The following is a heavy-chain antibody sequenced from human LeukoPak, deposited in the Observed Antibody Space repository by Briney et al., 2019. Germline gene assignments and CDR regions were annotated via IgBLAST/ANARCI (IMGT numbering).Heavy chain of an antibody. CDR2: IYTAGTT. CDR3: ARGYAQAEVTAPDY. J-gene: IGHJ4*02. CDR1: GFIVNSYY. V-gene: IGHV3-53*01. D-gene: IGHD1-14*01. Sequence: PGGSLRLSCAASGFIVNSYYMSWFRQAPGKGLEWVSVIYTAGTTHYANSVRGRFIISRDYSKNTPNLQMNSLRAEDTAVYYCARGYAQAEVTAPDYWGQGILVTVSS.